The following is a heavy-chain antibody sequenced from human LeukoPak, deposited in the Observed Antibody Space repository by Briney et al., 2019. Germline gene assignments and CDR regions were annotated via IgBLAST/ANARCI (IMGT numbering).Heavy chain of an antibody. CDR1: GGSFSNYY. J-gene: IGHJ4*02. CDR2: IDHSGST. V-gene: IGHV4-34*01. Sequence: SETLSLTCAVYGGSFSNYYWSWIRQPPGKGLEWIGEIDHSGSTNYNPSLKSRLTISVDTSQKQFSLKLSSVTAADTAVYYCARAPVRVAAVGKYFDFWGQGTLVIVSS. CDR3: ARAPVRVAAVGKYFDF. D-gene: IGHD6-13*01.